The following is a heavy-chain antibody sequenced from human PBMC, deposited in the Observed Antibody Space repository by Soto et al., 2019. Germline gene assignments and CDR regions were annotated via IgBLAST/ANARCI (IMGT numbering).Heavy chain of an antibody. V-gene: IGHV4-30-4*01. CDR2: IYYSGST. Sequence: QVQLQESGPGLVKPSQTLSLTCTVSGGSISSGDYYWSWICQPPGKGLEWIGYIYYSGSTYYNPSLKSRVTISVDPSMTQFSLKLSSVTAADTAVYYCARGTGDRGAFDIWGQGTMVTVSS. CDR1: GGSISSGDYY. CDR3: ARGTGDRGAFDI. D-gene: IGHD7-27*01. J-gene: IGHJ3*02.